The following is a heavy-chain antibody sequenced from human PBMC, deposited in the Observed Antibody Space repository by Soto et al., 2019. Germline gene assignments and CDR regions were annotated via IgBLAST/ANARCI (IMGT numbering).Heavy chain of an antibody. Sequence: QVQLVQSGAEVKKPGSSVKVSCKASGGTFSSYTISWVRQAPGQGLEWMGRIIPILGIANYAQKFQGRVTITADKSTSTAYMELSSLRSEDTVVYYCARGSNGDYAAGWGQGTLVTVSS. CDR2: IIPILGIA. J-gene: IGHJ4*02. CDR1: GGTFSSYT. CDR3: ARGSNGDYAAG. D-gene: IGHD4-17*01. V-gene: IGHV1-69*02.